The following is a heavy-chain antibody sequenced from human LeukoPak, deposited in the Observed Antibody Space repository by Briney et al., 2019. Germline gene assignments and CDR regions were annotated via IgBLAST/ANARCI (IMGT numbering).Heavy chain of an antibody. CDR2: IYYSGST. CDR1: GGSISSYY. V-gene: IGHV4-59*01. Sequence: SETLSLTCTVSGGSISSYYWSWIRQPPGKGLEWIGYIYYSGSTNYNPSLKSRVIISVDTSKNQFSLKLSSVTAADTAVYYCARGYYYDSSGYPDAFDIWGQGTMVTVSS. J-gene: IGHJ3*02. CDR3: ARGYYYDSSGYPDAFDI. D-gene: IGHD3-22*01.